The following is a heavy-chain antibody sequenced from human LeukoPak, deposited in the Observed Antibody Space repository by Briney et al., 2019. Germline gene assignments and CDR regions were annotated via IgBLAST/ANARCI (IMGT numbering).Heavy chain of an antibody. D-gene: IGHD3-10*01. CDR3: ARDRRITMVRGVSGARRNDY. CDR1: GGSSSGYY. CDR2: NNHSGRT. J-gene: IGHJ4*02. V-gene: IGHV4-34*01. Sequence: SQTLSLTCAVYGGSSSGYYWSWIRQPPEKGLEWIGENNHSGRTNYNPSLKSRVTISVDTSKNQFSLKLSSVAAADTAVYYCARDRRITMVRGVSGARRNDYWGQGTLVTVSP.